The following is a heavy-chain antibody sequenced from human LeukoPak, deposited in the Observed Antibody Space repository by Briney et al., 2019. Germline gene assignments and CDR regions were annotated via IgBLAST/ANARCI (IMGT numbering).Heavy chain of an antibody. CDR3: ARDCGGSCHDAFDI. V-gene: IGHV3-30*02. CDR2: IRYNGNNQ. Sequence: PGGSLRLSCAASGFTFNNYGMHWVRQAPGKGLEWVAFIRYNGNNQYYADSVKGRFTISRDNSKNTLYLQMNSLKGDDTAVYYCARDCGGSCHDAFDIWGQGTMVTVSS. J-gene: IGHJ3*02. CDR1: GFTFNNYG. D-gene: IGHD2-15*01.